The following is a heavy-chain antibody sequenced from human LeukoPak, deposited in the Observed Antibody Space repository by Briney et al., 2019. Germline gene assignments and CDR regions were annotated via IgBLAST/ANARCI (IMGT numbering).Heavy chain of an antibody. D-gene: IGHD3-10*01. CDR2: LSGSGTYT. Sequence: GGSLRLSCAASGFTFTNFAMNWVRQAPGKGLEWVSGLSGSGTYTYYADSVKGRFTISRDNSKNTLFMQMNSLRAEDTAIYYCAKESSGASGSYPLDYWGQGTLVSVSS. CDR3: AKESSGASGSYPLDY. CDR1: GFTFTNFA. V-gene: IGHV3-23*01. J-gene: IGHJ4*02.